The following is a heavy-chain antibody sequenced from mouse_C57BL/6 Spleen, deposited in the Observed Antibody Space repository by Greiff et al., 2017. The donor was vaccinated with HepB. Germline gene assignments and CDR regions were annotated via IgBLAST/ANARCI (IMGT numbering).Heavy chain of an antibody. Sequence: EVQRVESGPGLAKPSQSLSLTCSVTGYSITSDYWNWIRKFPGNKLEYMGYISYSGSTYYNPSLKSRISITRDTSKNQYYLQLNSVTTEDTATYYCARSYDSYFSWFAYWGQGTLVTVSA. CDR3: ARSYDSYFSWFAY. CDR2: ISYSGST. J-gene: IGHJ3*01. D-gene: IGHD2-3*01. V-gene: IGHV3-8*01. CDR1: GYSITSDY.